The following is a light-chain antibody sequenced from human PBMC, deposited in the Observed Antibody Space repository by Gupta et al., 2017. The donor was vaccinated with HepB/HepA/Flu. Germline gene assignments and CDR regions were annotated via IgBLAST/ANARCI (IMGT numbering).Light chain of an antibody. Sequence: DIIMTQTTPSLSVTPGQPASIFCNSSQSLPHSDGKTYLYWYLQKPGQPPQLLIYEASNRFSGVPDRFSDSGSGTDFTLEISRVEAEDIGVYYCMQSIKVPWTFGQGTKVEIE. CDR2: EAS. J-gene: IGKJ1*01. CDR1: QSLPHSDGKTY. CDR3: MQSIKVPWT. V-gene: IGKV2D-29*01.